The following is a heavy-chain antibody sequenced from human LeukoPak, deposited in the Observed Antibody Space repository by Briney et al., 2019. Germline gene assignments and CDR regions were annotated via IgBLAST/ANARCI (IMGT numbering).Heavy chain of an antibody. Sequence: SETLSLTCTVSGGSINNLFWTWIRQPPGKGLEWIGYFSYSGGTTYNPSLKSRVTISVDTSKNQFSLNLTSVTAADTAVYYCAREGPLGKYYDYWGQGTLVTVSS. CDR2: FSYSGGT. CDR3: AREGPLGKYYDY. D-gene: IGHD3-16*01. CDR1: GGSINNLF. J-gene: IGHJ4*02. V-gene: IGHV4-59*01.